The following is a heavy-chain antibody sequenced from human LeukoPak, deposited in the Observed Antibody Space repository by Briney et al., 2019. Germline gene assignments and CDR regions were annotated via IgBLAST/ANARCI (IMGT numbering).Heavy chain of an antibody. J-gene: IGHJ4*02. CDR2: ISSSGSTI. D-gene: IGHD3-10*01. Sequence: GGSLRLSCAASGFTFSDYYMSWIRQAPGKGLEWVSYISSSGSTIYYADSVKGRFTISRDNAKNSLYLQMNSLRAEDTAVYYCASGTPNYCGSGSQADYWGQGTLVTVSS. CDR1: GFTFSDYY. CDR3: ASGTPNYCGSGSQADY. V-gene: IGHV3-11*01.